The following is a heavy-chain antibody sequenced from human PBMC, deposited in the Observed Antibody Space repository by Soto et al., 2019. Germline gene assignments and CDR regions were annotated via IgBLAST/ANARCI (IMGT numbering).Heavy chain of an antibody. D-gene: IGHD1-26*01. V-gene: IGHV3-7*01. Sequence: EVQLVESGGGLVQPGGSLRLSCEASGFIFSTHYMTWVRQAPGKGLEWVANIRQDGNEEFYVDSVKGRFTISRDNAKNSLYLQMDSLRAEDTAVYYCAREGLVGAVDDAADAWGQGTMVTVSS. J-gene: IGHJ3*01. CDR1: GFIFSTHY. CDR2: IRQDGNEE. CDR3: AREGLVGAVDDAADA.